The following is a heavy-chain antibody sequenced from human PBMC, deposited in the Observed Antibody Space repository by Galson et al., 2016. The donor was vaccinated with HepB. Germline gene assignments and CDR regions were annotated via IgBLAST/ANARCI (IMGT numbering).Heavy chain of an antibody. CDR2: ISAYNGDT. CDR1: GYIFTNYG. V-gene: IGHV1-18*01. CDR3: ARDDKCVGYSSGYCFDS. D-gene: IGHD3-22*01. J-gene: IGHJ4*02. Sequence: SVKVSCKASGYIFTNYGISWVRQAPGQGLEWMGWISAYNGDTNYAQKLQGRVTMTTDTSTNTAYMELMSLTADDTAVYYCARDDKCVGYSSGYCFDSWGQGTLVTVSS.